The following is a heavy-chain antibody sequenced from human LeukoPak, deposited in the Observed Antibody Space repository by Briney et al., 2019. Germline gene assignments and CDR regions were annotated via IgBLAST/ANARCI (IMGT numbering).Heavy chain of an antibody. CDR2: INPYGGST. D-gene: IGHD6-6*01. J-gene: IGHJ4*02. Sequence: ASAKVSCKASGYIFTSYYIHWARQAPGQGLEWMGIINPYGGSTSYAQNFQGRATMTRDTSTSTVYMELSSLRSEDTAVYYCARSIGMTAPFDYWGQGTLVAVSS. CDR3: ARSIGMTAPFDY. CDR1: GYIFTSYY. V-gene: IGHV1-46*01.